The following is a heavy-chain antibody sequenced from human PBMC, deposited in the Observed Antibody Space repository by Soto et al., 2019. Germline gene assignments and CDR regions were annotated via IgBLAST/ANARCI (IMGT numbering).Heavy chain of an antibody. J-gene: IGHJ4*02. CDR1: GFTFGDYT. CDR2: IRSRAYSETT. CDR3: TREVWWRLDY. D-gene: IGHD2-21*02. Sequence: EVQLVESGGGLVQPGRSLRLSCTASGFTFGDYTMTWVRQAPGKGLEWVGSIRSRAYSETTKYAASVKGRFTISRNDSNSIAYLQMNSLKTDDTAVYYCTREVWWRLDYWGQGTLVTVSS. V-gene: IGHV3-49*04.